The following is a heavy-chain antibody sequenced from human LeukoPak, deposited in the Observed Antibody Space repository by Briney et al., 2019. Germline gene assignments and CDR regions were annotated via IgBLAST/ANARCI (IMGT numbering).Heavy chain of an antibody. CDR2: INPNSGGK. J-gene: IGHJ4*02. V-gene: IGHV1-2*02. CDR1: GYNFNDYY. D-gene: IGHD5-24*01. CDR3: ARIGYNHYFDY. Sequence: ASVKVSCKASGYNFNDYYLHWVRQAPGQGLEWMGWINPNSGGKNYAQTFQGRVTMTRDTSITTAYMELSRLRSDDTAVYYCARIGYNHYFDYWGQGTLVTVSS.